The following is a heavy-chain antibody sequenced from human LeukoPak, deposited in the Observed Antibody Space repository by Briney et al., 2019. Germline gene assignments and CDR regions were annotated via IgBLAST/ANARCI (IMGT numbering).Heavy chain of an antibody. CDR2: IYIFSGST. J-gene: IGHJ5*02. CDR3: ARVDGSCSGGSCPSGNWFDP. V-gene: IGHV4-61*02. D-gene: IGHD2-15*01. CDR1: GGSISSGRNY. Sequence: SETLSLTCTVSGGSISSGRNYWTWIRQPAGKGLEWIGRIYIFSGSTNYNPSLKSRVTISVDTSKNQFSLKLTSVTAADTAVYYRARVDGSCSGGSCPSGNWFDPWGQGTLVTVSS.